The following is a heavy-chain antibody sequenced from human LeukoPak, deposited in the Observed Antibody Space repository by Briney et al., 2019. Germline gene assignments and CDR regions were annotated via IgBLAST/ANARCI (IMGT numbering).Heavy chain of an antibody. J-gene: IGHJ5*02. CDR2: INHSGST. CDR1: GGSFSGYY. D-gene: IGHD5-18*01. CDR3: ARPWIQLWFGWFDP. V-gene: IGHV4-34*01. Sequence: PSETLSLTCAVYGGSFSGYYWSWIRRPPGKGLEWIGEINHSGSTNYNPSLKSRVTISVDTSKNQFSLKLSSVTAADTAVYYCARPWIQLWFGWFDPWGQRTLVTVSS.